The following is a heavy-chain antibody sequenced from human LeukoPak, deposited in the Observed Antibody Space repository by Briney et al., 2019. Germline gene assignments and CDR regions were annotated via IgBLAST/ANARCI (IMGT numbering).Heavy chain of an antibody. CDR3: ARGHVTGSDRHWDY. CDR2: IIGDGNSI. CDR1: DFSFRSHW. V-gene: IGHV3-74*01. Sequence: PGGSLRLSCATSDFSFRSHWTHWVRQAPGKGLVWVSRIIGDGNSISYADSVKGRFTISRDNAKNTLYLQMNSLRVEDTAVYYCARGHVTGSDRHWDYWGQGVLVTVSS. D-gene: IGHD3-9*01. J-gene: IGHJ4*02.